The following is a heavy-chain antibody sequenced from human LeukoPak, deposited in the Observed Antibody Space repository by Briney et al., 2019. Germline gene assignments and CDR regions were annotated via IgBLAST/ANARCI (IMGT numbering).Heavy chain of an antibody. D-gene: IGHD3-22*01. J-gene: IGHJ4*02. CDR2: ISGGGSST. V-gene: IGHV3-23*01. Sequence: GGSLRLSCAASGFTFSSYAMSWVRQAPGKGLEWVSAISGGGSSTYYADSVQGRFTISRDNSKNTLYLQMNSLRAEDTAVYYCAKVSLYYYDSSGRTDFDYWGQGTLVTVSS. CDR1: GFTFSSYA. CDR3: AKVSLYYYDSSGRTDFDY.